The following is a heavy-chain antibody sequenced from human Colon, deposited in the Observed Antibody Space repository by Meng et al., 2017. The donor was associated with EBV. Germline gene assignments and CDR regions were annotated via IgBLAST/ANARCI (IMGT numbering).Heavy chain of an antibody. CDR1: GGSISSNGSY. V-gene: IGHV4-39*01. J-gene: IGHJ4*02. Sequence: QLQLQRSGPGLVKPSETLSLACTVSGGSISSNGSYWDWVRQPPGKGLGWIGAIYHSGSTSYNPSLQSRVTMFVDTSKNQFSLMLTSVTATDTAVYYCARRRGGSGRDCWGQGTLVTVSS. CDR3: ARRRGGSGRDC. D-gene: IGHD3-10*01. CDR2: IYHSGST.